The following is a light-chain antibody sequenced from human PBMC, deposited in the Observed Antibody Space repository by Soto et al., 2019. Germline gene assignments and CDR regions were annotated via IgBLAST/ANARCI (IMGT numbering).Light chain of an antibody. J-gene: IGKJ5*01. CDR1: QSISSW. Sequence: DIQVTQSPSTLSASVGARAPITCRASQSISSWLAWYQQKPGKAPKLLIYKASSLESGVPSRFSGSGSGTEFTLTISSLQPDDFATYYCQQYNSYSFFGQGTRLEIK. V-gene: IGKV1-5*03. CDR3: QQYNSYSF. CDR2: KAS.